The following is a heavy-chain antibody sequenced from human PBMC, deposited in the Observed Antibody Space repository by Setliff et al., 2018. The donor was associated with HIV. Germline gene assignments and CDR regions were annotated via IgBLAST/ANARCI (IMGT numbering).Heavy chain of an antibody. CDR2: MNPNSGNT. CDR3: ATTTLGWSDDAFDI. CDR1: GYTFTSYD. V-gene: IGHV1-8*02. Sequence: EASVKVSCKASGYTFTSYDIHWVRQATGQGLEWMGWMNPNSGNTGYAQKFQGRVTMTRSTSISTAYMELRSLRSGDTAMYYCATTTLGWSDDAFDIWGQGTMVTVSS. D-gene: IGHD3-16*01. J-gene: IGHJ3*02.